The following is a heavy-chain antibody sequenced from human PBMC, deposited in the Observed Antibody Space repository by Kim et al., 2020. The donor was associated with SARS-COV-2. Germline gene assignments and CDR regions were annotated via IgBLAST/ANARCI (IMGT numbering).Heavy chain of an antibody. V-gene: IGHV3-9*01. D-gene: IGHD6-13*01. J-gene: IGHJ3*02. CDR1: GFTFDDYA. CDR3: AKDIGSAAGTHSAFDI. CDR2: ISWNSGSI. Sequence: GGSLRLSCAASGFTFDDYAMHWVRQAPGKGLEWVSGISWNSGSIGYADSVKGRFTISRDNAKNSLYLQMNSLRAEDTALYYCAKDIGSAAGTHSAFDIWG.